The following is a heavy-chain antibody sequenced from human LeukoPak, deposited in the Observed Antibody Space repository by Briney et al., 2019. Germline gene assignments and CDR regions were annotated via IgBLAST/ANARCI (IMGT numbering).Heavy chain of an antibody. CDR3: AKERVDWRYFDY. Sequence: GGSLRLSCAASGFTFSDYYMSWIRQAPGKGLEWVAYISSSGSTIHYAGSVKGRFTISRDNAKNSLYLQMNSLRAEDTAVYYCAKERVDWRYFDYWGQGTLVTVSS. D-gene: IGHD3-9*01. CDR2: ISSSGSTI. CDR1: GFTFSDYY. J-gene: IGHJ4*02. V-gene: IGHV3-11*04.